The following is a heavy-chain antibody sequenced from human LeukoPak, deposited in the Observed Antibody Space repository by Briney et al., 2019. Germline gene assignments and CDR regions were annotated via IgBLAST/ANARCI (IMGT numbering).Heavy chain of an antibody. Sequence: SETLSLTCSVSGXSVSDGNYYWSWIRQPPGKGLEWIGYMFYSESTNYNPSLKSRVTISVDTSKNQFSLTVSSVTAADTAVYYCARDYYGSGSRGAFDIWGQGTMVSVSS. CDR2: MFYSEST. D-gene: IGHD3-10*01. CDR3: ARDYYGSGSRGAFDI. V-gene: IGHV4-61*01. CDR1: GXSVSDGNYY. J-gene: IGHJ3*02.